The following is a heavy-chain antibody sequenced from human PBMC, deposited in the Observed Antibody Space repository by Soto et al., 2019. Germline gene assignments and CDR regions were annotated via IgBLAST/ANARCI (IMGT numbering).Heavy chain of an antibody. CDR3: ARSLVEYSSSGFVGNWFDP. D-gene: IGHD6-6*01. Sequence: SVEVSCKECGYTCTGYYMRWVRQAPGQGLEWMGWINPNSGGTNYAQKFQGRVTMTRDTSISTAYMELSRLRSDDTAVYYCARSLVEYSSSGFVGNWFDPWGQGTLVTVSS. J-gene: IGHJ5*02. CDR1: GYTCTGYY. V-gene: IGHV1-2*02. CDR2: INPNSGGT.